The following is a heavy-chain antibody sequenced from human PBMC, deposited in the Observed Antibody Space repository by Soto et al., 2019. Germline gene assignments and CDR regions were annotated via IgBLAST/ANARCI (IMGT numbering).Heavy chain of an antibody. CDR1: GGSIDSYY. D-gene: IGHD3-22*01. CDR2: VDYTGTT. J-gene: IGHJ5*02. Sequence: QVQLQESGPGLVKPSETLSLTCTVSGGSIDSYYWTWLRQPPGKGLEWIGYVDYTGTTTYSPSLKRRVTISVETAMNQISLKLSSLTAADTAFYYCARLGGYYQSLDTWCQGTLVTVSS. V-gene: IGHV4-59*08. CDR3: ARLGGYYQSLDT.